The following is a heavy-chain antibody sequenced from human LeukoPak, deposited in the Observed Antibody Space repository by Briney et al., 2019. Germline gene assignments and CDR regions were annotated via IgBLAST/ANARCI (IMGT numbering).Heavy chain of an antibody. J-gene: IGHJ4*02. CDR3: AKDDNPIWFGSQGFDY. Sequence: GGSLRLSCAASGFTFSSYAMSWVRQAPGKGLEWVSAISGSGGSTYYADSVKGRFTISRDNSKNTLYLQMNSLRAEDTAVYYCAKDDNPIWFGSQGFDYWGQGTLVTVSS. CDR1: GFTFSSYA. CDR2: ISGSGGST. D-gene: IGHD3-10*01. V-gene: IGHV3-23*01.